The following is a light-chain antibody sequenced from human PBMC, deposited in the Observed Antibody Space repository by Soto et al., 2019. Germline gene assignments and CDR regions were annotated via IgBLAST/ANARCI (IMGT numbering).Light chain of an antibody. V-gene: IGKV1-5*01. CDR2: DAS. CDR3: QQYNAYPYT. CDR1: QSVSTW. J-gene: IGKJ2*01. Sequence: DIQMTQSPSTLSASVGDRVTITCRASQSVSTWLAWYQQKPGKAPQPLIYDASILESGVPPRFSGSGSVTELTLTISNLQPDDFATYYCQQYNAYPYTFGQGTKVDIK.